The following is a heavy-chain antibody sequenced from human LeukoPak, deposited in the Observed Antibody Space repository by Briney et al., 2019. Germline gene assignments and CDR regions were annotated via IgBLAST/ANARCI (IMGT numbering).Heavy chain of an antibody. J-gene: IGHJ4*02. CDR3: AKDATGFSDFDY. V-gene: IGHV3-33*06. CDR2: ISYDGSSQ. D-gene: IGHD3-9*01. Sequence: GGSLRLSCAASGFTFSNYAMHWARQAPGKGLEWVTLISYDGSSQYYADSVKGRFTISRDNSKNTLYLQMNNLRADDTAVYYCAKDATGFSDFDYWGQGTLVTVSS. CDR1: GFTFSNYA.